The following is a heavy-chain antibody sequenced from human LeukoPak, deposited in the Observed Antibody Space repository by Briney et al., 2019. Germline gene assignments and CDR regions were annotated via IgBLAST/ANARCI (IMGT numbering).Heavy chain of an antibody. CDR1: GFSVSSNY. Sequence: GGSLRLSCAASGFSVSSNYMSWVRQAPGKGLDWVSVIYTDGTTYYADPVRGRFTISRDESKNTLHLQMSSLRADDTAVYYCAREGEYSGSPTDYWGQGTLVTVSS. CDR3: AREGEYSGSPTDY. V-gene: IGHV3-53*01. CDR2: IYTDGTT. J-gene: IGHJ4*02. D-gene: IGHD5-12*01.